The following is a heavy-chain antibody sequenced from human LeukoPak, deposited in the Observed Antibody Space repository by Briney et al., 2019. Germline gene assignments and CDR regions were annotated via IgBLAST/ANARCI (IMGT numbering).Heavy chain of an antibody. CDR1: GITFTIAG. D-gene: IGHD3-16*02. CDR3: AKDKGNRYFDY. CDR2: ISSDGRNI. Sequence: GGSLRLSCAASGITFTIAGMHWVRQVPGKGLEWVAVISSDGRNIYYADSVKGRFIISRDTSRNILFLQMNGLRADDTAMYYCAKDKGNRYFDYWGQGTLVTISS. J-gene: IGHJ4*02. V-gene: IGHV3-30*18.